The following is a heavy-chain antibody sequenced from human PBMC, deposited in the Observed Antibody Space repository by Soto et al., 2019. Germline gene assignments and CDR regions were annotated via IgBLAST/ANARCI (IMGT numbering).Heavy chain of an antibody. Sequence: QVQLVQSGAEVKKPGASVKVSCKASGYTFTSYDINWVRQATGQGLEWMGWLNPNSGNTCCAQKFQGRVTMTRNTSISTADMERSSLRSEDTAVYYCARGPYSSSWRNWFDPWGQGTLVTVSS. CDR1: GYTFTSYD. V-gene: IGHV1-8*01. J-gene: IGHJ5*02. CDR2: LNPNSGNT. D-gene: IGHD6-13*01. CDR3: ARGPYSSSWRNWFDP.